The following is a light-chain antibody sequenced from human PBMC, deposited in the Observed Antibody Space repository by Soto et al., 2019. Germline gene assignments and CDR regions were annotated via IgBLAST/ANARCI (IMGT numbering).Light chain of an antibody. CDR3: QQYNSFWT. CDR2: DAS. CDR1: QSISSW. V-gene: IGKV1-5*01. J-gene: IGKJ1*01. Sequence: DIQMTQSPSTLSASVGDRVTITCRASQSISSWLAWYQQKPGKAPKLLIYDASYLERGVPSRSSGSGSGTEFTLTISSLQPDDLATYYCQQYNSFWTFGQGTKVEI.